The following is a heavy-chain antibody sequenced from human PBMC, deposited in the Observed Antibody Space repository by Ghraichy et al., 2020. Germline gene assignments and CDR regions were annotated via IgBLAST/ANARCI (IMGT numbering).Heavy chain of an antibody. D-gene: IGHD4-23*01. Sequence: GGSLRLSCAASGFTLSSNYMSWVRQAPGKGLEWVSVIYSGGSTYYADAVKGRFTISRDNSKNTLYLQMNSLRAEDTAVYYCARGGGGGNSDYWGQGTLVTVSS. V-gene: IGHV3-53*01. CDR3: ARGGGGGNSDY. CDR2: IYSGGST. J-gene: IGHJ4*02. CDR1: GFTLSSNY.